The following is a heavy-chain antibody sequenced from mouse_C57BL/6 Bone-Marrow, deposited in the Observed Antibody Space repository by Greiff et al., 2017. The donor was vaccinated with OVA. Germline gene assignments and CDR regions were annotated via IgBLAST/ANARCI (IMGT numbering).Heavy chain of an antibody. D-gene: IGHD2-10*02. V-gene: IGHV10-3*01. CDR3: VREASMYGNYCPWFAY. J-gene: IGHJ3*01. CDR1: GFTFNTYA. Sequence: EVQRVESGGGLVQPKGSLKLSCAASGFTFNTYAMHWVRQAPGKGLEWVARIRSKSSNYASYYADSVKDRFTISRDDSQSMLYLQMNNLKTEDTAMYYCVREASMYGNYCPWFAYWGQGTLVTVSA. CDR2: IRSKSSNYAS.